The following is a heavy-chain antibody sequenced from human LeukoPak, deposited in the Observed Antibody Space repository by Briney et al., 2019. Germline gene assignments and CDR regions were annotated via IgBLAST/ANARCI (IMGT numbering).Heavy chain of an antibody. CDR1: GGSISSYY. V-gene: IGHV4-59*08. J-gene: IGHJ4*02. CDR3: ARHPSYYDRIDY. Sequence: SETLSLTCTVSGGSISSYYWSWIRQPPGKGLEWIGYIYYSGSTNYNPSLKSRVTISVDTSKNQFSLKLSSVTAADTAVYYCARHPSYYDRIDYWGQGTLVTVSS. CDR2: IYYSGST. D-gene: IGHD3-22*01.